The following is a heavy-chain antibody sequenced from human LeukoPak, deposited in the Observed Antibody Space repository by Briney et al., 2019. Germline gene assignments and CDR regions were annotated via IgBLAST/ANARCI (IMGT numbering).Heavy chain of an antibody. D-gene: IGHD3-22*01. J-gene: IGHJ2*01. CDR3: ARASNYDTSGYYFYWYFDL. CDR2: VYYSGST. CDR1: GAFGGSISSYY. V-gene: IGHV4-59*01. Sequence: PSETLSLTCTISGAFGGSISSYYWSWIRQPPGKGLEWIGYVYYSGSTNYNPSLKSRVTISIDTSKTQFSLKLNSVTAADTAVYYCARASNYDTSGYYFYWYFDLWGRSTLVTVSS.